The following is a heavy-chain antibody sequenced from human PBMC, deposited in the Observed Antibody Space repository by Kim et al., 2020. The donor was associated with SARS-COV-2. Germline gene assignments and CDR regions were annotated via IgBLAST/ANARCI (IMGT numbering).Heavy chain of an antibody. Sequence: STLYANPVKGRFIISRDNSRNTLFLQLNSLRAEDTALYYCARESSRRADYWGQGTLVTVSS. D-gene: IGHD2-2*01. CDR2: ST. V-gene: IGHV3-23*01. CDR3: ARESSRRADY. J-gene: IGHJ4*02.